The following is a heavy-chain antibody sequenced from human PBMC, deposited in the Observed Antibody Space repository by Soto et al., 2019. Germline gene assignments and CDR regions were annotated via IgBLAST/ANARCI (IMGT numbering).Heavy chain of an antibody. J-gene: IGHJ4*02. D-gene: IGHD3-10*01. CDR2: IWYDGSNA. CDR3: ARDRGWGSDYNGPVGY. Sequence: QVQLVESGGGVVQPGRSLRLSCATSGFTFRTYGMHWLRQAPGKGLEWVAGIWYDGSNAHYADSVKGRFTISRDNSRNTLHLQMTTLTAEDTAVYCWARDRGWGSDYNGPVGYWGQGTLVTVSS. V-gene: IGHV3-33*01. CDR1: GFTFRTYG.